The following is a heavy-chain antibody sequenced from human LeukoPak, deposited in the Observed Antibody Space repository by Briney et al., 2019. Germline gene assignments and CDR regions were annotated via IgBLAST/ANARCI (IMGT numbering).Heavy chain of an antibody. D-gene: IGHD4-17*01. CDR1: GFTFSSYA. V-gene: IGHV3-21*06. Sequence: PGGSLRLSCAASGFTFSSYAMNWVRQAPGKGLEWVSSISSSSTYIYYADSAKGRFTISRDNAKNSLYLQMDSLRAEDTAVYYCARDRSYYATTVSNPDGYFDLWGRGTLVTVSS. CDR2: ISSSSTYI. J-gene: IGHJ2*01. CDR3: ARDRSYYATTVSNPDGYFDL.